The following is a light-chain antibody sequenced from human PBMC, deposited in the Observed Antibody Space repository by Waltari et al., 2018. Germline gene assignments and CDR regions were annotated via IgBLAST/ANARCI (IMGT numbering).Light chain of an antibody. V-gene: IGKV4-1*01. CDR3: LQYLHTPRT. CDR1: QSLLYTSNHKNY. CDR2: WAS. J-gene: IGKJ1*01. Sequence: DGVMTQSPDCLAVSLGDRAIMSFESSQSLLYTSNHKNYLAWYQQKPGQPPKILIYWASIRESGVPDRFSGSGSGTDFTLTISGLQAEDVASYFCLQYLHTPRTFGQGTKVEIK.